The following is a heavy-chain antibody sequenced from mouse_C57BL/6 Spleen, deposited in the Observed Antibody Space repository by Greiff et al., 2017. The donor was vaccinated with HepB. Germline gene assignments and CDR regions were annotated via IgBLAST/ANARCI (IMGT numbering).Heavy chain of an antibody. Sequence: EVQLVESVAELVRPGASVKLSCTASGFNIKNTYMHWVKQRPEQGLEWIGRIAPANGNTKYAPKFQGKATITADTSSNTAYLQLSSLTSEDTAIYYCAKGSITTVVGGDYWGQGTTLTVSS. J-gene: IGHJ2*01. CDR1: GFNIKNTY. D-gene: IGHD1-1*01. V-gene: IGHV14-3*01. CDR2: IAPANGNT. CDR3: AKGSITTVVGGDY.